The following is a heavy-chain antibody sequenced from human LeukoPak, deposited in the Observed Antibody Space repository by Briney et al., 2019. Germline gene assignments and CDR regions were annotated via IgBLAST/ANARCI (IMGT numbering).Heavy chain of an antibody. CDR2: ISWNSGST. CDR1: GFTFDDYA. Sequence: GGSLRLFCAVSGFTFDDYAMHWVRHAPGKGLEWVSGISWNSGSTGYADSVKGRFTISRDNAKHSLYRQMNSLRAEDTALYYCANDRGPYGSLSFDAFDIWGQGTMVTVSS. J-gene: IGHJ3*02. V-gene: IGHV3-9*01. D-gene: IGHD3-10*01. CDR3: ANDRGPYGSLSFDAFDI.